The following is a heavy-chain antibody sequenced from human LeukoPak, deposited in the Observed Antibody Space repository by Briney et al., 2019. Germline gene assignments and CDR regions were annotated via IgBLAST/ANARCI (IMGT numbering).Heavy chain of an antibody. V-gene: IGHV1-69*13. D-gene: IGHD3-22*01. J-gene: IGHJ5*02. CDR2: IIPIFGTA. CDR1: GGTFSIYA. CDR3: ARGLRGYYDSSGYYGSWFDP. Sequence: SVKVSCKASGGTFSIYAISWVRQAPGQGLEWMGGIIPIFGTANYAQKFQGRVTITADESTSTAYMELSSLRSEDTAVYYCARGLRGYYDSSGYYGSWFDPWGQGTLVTVSS.